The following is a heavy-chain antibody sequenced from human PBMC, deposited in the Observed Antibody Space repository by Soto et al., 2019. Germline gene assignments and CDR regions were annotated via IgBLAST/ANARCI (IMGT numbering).Heavy chain of an antibody. Sequence: QVQLQESGPALVKRSQTLFLTCTVSGGSSSCGGYYWCWIRQHPGTDLEWMGYIHYSGSTYYNPSLKSRVTILVDTANNHFVLELRAVTAADTTVYYSAIPRSRRVWFDPWGQGTLVTVSS. J-gene: IGHJ5*02. CDR1: GGSSSCGGYY. V-gene: IGHV4-31*03. CDR2: IHYSGST. CDR3: AIPRSRRVWFDP.